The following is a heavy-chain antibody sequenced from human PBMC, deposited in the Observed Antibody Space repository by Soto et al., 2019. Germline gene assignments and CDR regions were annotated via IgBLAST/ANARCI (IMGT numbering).Heavy chain of an antibody. CDR1: GFTFSSYS. J-gene: IGHJ3*02. CDR3: ARSVEMETYAFDI. Sequence: LRLSCAASGFTFSSYSMNWVRQAPGKGLDWVSSISSSSSYIYYADSLKGRFTISRDNAKNSLYLQMNSLRAEDTAVYYCARSVEMETYAFDIWGQGTMVTVSS. D-gene: IGHD1-1*01. CDR2: ISSSSSYI. V-gene: IGHV3-21*01.